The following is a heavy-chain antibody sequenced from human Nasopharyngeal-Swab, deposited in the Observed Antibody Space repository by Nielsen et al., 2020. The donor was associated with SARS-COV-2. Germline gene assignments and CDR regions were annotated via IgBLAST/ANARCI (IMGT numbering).Heavy chain of an antibody. Sequence: GSLRLSCAVSGYSISSGYYWGWIRQPPGKGLGWIGSIYHSGSTYYNPSLKSRVTISVDTSKNQFSLKLNSVTAADTAVYYCARHAAGEYQLTYYFDYWGQGTLVTVSS. CDR2: IYHSGST. CDR3: ARHAAGEYQLTYYFDY. J-gene: IGHJ4*02. CDR1: GYSISSGYY. V-gene: IGHV4-38-2*01. D-gene: IGHD2-2*01.